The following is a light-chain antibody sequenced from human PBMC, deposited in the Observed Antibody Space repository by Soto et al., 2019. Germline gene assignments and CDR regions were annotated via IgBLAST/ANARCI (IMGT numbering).Light chain of an antibody. CDR3: MQGTYWPPT. CDR1: QSVVYS. CDR2: TVS. V-gene: IGKV2-30*01. Sequence: EVVMTQSPPSLPVTLGQPAAISCRSSQSVVYSIYTVSKRDSGVPDRFSGGGSGTDFTLKISRVEAEDVGIYYCMQGTYWPPTFGQGTKVEI. J-gene: IGKJ1*01.